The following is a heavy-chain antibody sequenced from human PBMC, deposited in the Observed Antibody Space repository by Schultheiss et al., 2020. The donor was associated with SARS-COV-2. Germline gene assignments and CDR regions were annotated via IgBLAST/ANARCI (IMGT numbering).Heavy chain of an antibody. CDR2: ISWNSGSI. CDR1: GFTFDDYA. V-gene: IGHV3-9*01. Sequence: LKISCAASGFTFDDYAMHWVRQAPGKGLEWVSGISWNSGSIGYADSVKGRFTISRDNAKNSLYLQMNSLRAEDTAVYYCARNLRGSFFDYWGQGTLVTVSS. J-gene: IGHJ4*02. CDR3: ARNLRGSFFDY. D-gene: IGHD6-13*01.